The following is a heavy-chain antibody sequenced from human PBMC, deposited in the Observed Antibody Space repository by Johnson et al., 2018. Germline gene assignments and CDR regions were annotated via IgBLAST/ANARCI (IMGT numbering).Heavy chain of an antibody. J-gene: IGHJ1*01. CDR3: ANRASSGWFPKYFQH. V-gene: IGHV3-23*04. CDR2: LSGSGGST. Sequence: VQLVESGGGLVQPGGSLRLSCAASGFTFSSYAMSWVRQAPGKGLEWVSALSGSGGSTYYADPVKGRFTISRDNSKNTLYLQMNSLRAEDTAVYYCANRASSGWFPKYFQHWGQGTLVTVSS. D-gene: IGHD6-19*01. CDR1: GFTFSSYA.